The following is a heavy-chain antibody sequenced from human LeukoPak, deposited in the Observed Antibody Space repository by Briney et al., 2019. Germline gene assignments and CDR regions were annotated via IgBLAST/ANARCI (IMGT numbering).Heavy chain of an antibody. CDR2: INSDGSSR. CDR1: VFIFSNYW. D-gene: IGHD6-13*01. V-gene: IGHV3-74*01. Sequence: GGSLSLSCAASVFIFSNYWMHCVRQARGEGLVWVSRINSDGSSRNYADSVKGRFTISRDNAKNTLYLQMNSLRAEDTAVYYCASASSHRIGAGGDYWGQGTLVTVSS. CDR3: ASASSHRIGAGGDY. J-gene: IGHJ4*02.